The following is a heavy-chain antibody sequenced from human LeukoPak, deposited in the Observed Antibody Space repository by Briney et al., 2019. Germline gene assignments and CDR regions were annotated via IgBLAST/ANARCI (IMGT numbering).Heavy chain of an antibody. J-gene: IGHJ4*02. CDR1: GGSISSYY. D-gene: IGHD7-27*01. V-gene: IGHV4-59*08. CDR2: IYYSGST. Sequence: SETLSLTCTVSGGSISSYYWSWIRQPPGKGLEWIGYIYYSGSTNYNPSLKSRVTISVDTSKNQFSLKLSSVTAADTAVSYCARLDLSNWASFDYWGQGTLVTVSS. CDR3: ARLDLSNWASFDY.